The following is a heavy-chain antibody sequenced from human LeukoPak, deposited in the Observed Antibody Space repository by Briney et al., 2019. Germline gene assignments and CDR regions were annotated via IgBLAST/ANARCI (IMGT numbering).Heavy chain of an antibody. CDR3: ARNYYYDNWFDP. CDR2: IYYSGTT. CDR1: GDSISSYY. V-gene: IGHV4-59*01. D-gene: IGHD3-10*01. J-gene: IGHJ5*02. Sequence: SETLSLTCTVSGDSISSYYWSWIRQPPGKGLEWIGYIYYSGTTNYNPSLKSRVTISVDTSKNQFSLKLSSVTAADTAVYYCARNYYYDNWFDPWGQGTLVTVSS.